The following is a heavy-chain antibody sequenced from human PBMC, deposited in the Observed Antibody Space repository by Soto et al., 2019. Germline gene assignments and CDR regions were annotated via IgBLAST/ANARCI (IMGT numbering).Heavy chain of an antibody. CDR3: ARATTVTTPWYYYMDV. CDR2: ISAYNGNT. J-gene: IGHJ6*03. V-gene: IGHV1-18*01. D-gene: IGHD4-4*01. CDR1: GYTFTSYG. Sequence: ASVKVSCKASGYTFTSYGISWVRQAPGQGLEWMGWISAYNGNTNYAQKLQGRVTMTTDTSTSTAYMELRSLRSDDTAVYYCARATTVTTPWYYYMDVWGKGTTVTVSS.